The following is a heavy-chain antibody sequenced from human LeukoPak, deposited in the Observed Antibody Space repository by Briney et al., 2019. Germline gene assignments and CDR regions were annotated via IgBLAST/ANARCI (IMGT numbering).Heavy chain of an antibody. D-gene: IGHD2-2*01. J-gene: IGHJ3*02. CDR3: ARSQGDIVVPGAFDI. Sequence: ASVKVSCKASGYTFTSYGISWVRQAPGQGLEWMGWISAYNGNTNYAQKLQGRVTMTTDTSTSTAYMELRSLRSDDTAVYYCARSQGDIVVPGAFDIWGQGTMVTVSS. CDR1: GYTFTSYG. V-gene: IGHV1-18*01. CDR2: ISAYNGNT.